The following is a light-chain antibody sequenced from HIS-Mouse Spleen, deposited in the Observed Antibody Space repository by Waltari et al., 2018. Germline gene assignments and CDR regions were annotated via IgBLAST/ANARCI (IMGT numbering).Light chain of an antibody. Sequence: QSALTQPASVSGSPGQSITISCTGTSSDVGGYNYVSWYQQHPGKAPKLSIYDVSNRPSGVSNRFSGSQSGNTASLTISGLQAEDEADYYCSSYTSSSTEVFGGGTKLTVL. J-gene: IGLJ2*01. CDR2: DVS. CDR3: SSYTSSSTEV. V-gene: IGLV2-14*03. CDR1: SSDVGGYNY.